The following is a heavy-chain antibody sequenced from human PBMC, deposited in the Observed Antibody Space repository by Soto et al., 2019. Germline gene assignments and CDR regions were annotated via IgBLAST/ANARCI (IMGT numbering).Heavy chain of an antibody. Sequence: PGGSLRLSCAASGFTFSSYAMHWVRQAPGKGLEWVAVISYDGSNKYYADSVKGRFTISRDNSKDTLYLQMNSLRAEDTAVYYCARECLKNYDFWSGYYTHYYYYGMDVWGQGTTVTVSS. CDR2: ISYDGSNK. V-gene: IGHV3-30-3*01. J-gene: IGHJ6*02. CDR1: GFTFSSYA. CDR3: ARECLKNYDFWSGYYTHYYYYGMDV. D-gene: IGHD3-3*01.